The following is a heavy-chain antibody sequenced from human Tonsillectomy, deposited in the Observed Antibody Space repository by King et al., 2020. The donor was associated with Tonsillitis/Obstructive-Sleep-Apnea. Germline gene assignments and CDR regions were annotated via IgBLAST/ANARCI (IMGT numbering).Heavy chain of an antibody. CDR3: ATHMVRWTTVTTPFDAFDI. J-gene: IGHJ3*02. Sequence: QLQESGPGLVKPSETLSLTCTVSGGSISSSSYYWGWIRQPPGKGLEWIGGIYYSGSTYCNPSLKSRITISVDTSKNQFSLKLSSVTAADTAVYYCATHMVRWTTVTTPFDAFDIWGQGTMVTVSS. D-gene: IGHD4-17*01. CDR1: GGSISSSSYY. CDR2: IYYSGST. V-gene: IGHV4-39*01.